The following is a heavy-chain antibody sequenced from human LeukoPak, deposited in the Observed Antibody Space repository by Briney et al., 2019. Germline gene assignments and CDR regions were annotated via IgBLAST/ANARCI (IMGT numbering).Heavy chain of an antibody. J-gene: IGHJ4*02. D-gene: IGHD1-26*01. Sequence: PGGSLRLSCAASGFTFSDYYITWIRQAPGKGLEWISYISGSATTIYYADSVKGRFTISRDNAKNSLYLQINSLRAEDTAVYYCARDLEAVGDNFDYWGQGTLVTVSS. CDR2: ISGSATTI. V-gene: IGHV3-11*01. CDR3: ARDLEAVGDNFDY. CDR1: GFTFSDYY.